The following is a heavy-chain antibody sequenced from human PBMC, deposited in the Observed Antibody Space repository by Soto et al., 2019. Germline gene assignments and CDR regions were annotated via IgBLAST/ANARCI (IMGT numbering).Heavy chain of an antibody. CDR1: GFTVSSNY. D-gene: IGHD1-7*01. V-gene: IGHV3-66*01. CDR3: ARGLLGSGGTTGH. CDR2: IYSGGST. J-gene: IGHJ4*02. Sequence: GGSLRLSCAASGFTVSSNYMSWVRQAPGKGLEWVSLIYSGGSTYYADSVKGRFTISRDNSKNTLYLQMNSLRAEDTAVYYCARGLLGSGGTTGHWGQGTLVTVS.